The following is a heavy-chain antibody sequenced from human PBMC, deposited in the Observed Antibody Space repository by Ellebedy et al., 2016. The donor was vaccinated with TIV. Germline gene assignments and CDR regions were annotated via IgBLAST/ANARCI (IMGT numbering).Heavy chain of an antibody. CDR1: GYTFTSYG. CDR3: ARDEGEKSSSWFYYYYGMDV. Sequence: ASVKVSCXASGYTFTSYGISWVRQAPGQGLEWMGWISAYNGNTNYAQKLQGRVTMTTDTSTSTAYMELRSLRSDDTAVYYCARDEGEKSSSWFYYYYGMDVWGQGTTVTVSS. CDR2: ISAYNGNT. D-gene: IGHD6-13*01. J-gene: IGHJ6*02. V-gene: IGHV1-18*01.